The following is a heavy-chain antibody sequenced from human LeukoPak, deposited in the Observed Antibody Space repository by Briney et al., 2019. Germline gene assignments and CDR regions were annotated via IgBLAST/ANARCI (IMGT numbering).Heavy chain of an antibody. V-gene: IGHV4-59*08. CDR1: GGSISSYY. D-gene: IGHD3-10*01. CDR2: IYYSGST. J-gene: IGHJ4*02. CDR3: ARHSDYYYGSGTTDY. Sequence: PSETLSLTCTVSGGSISSYYWSWIRQPPGKGLEFIGYIYYSGSTNYNPSLTSRVTISVDTSKNQFSLKLSSVTAADTAVYYCARHSDYYYGSGTTDYWGQGTLVTVSS.